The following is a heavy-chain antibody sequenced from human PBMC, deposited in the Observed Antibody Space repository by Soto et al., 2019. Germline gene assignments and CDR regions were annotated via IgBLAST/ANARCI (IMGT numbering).Heavy chain of an antibody. CDR1: GFSFSGNS. Sequence: HVNLVESGGGVVQPGGSLRLSCAASGFSFSGNSMHWVRQAPGKGLEWVALISKDGKNEYYTESVRGRFTISRDNSRNTMYLQMSILRREDTAVFFCASGVIRGLGRDYWGQGTLVTVSS. CDR2: ISKDGKNE. CDR3: ASGVIRGLGRDY. V-gene: IGHV3-30*04. J-gene: IGHJ4*02. D-gene: IGHD3-10*01.